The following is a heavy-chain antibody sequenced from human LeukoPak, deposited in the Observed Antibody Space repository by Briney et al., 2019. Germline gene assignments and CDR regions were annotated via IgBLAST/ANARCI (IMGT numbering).Heavy chain of an antibody. D-gene: IGHD3-10*01. CDR1: GFTFSSYG. Sequence: GGSLRLSCAASGFTFSSYGMHWVRQAPGKGLEWVAVIWYDGSNKYYADSVKGRFTISRDNSKNTLYLQMNSLRAEDTAVYYCATDLKVDYYGSGSSESDYWGQGTLVTVSS. CDR3: ATDLKVDYYGSGSSESDY. V-gene: IGHV3-33*08. CDR2: IWYDGSNK. J-gene: IGHJ4*02.